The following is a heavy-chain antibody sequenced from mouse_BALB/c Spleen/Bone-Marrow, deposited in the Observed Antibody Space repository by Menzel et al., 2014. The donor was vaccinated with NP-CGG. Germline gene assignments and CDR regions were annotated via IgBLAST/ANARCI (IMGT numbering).Heavy chain of an antibody. CDR3: ARDSSGYFDY. J-gene: IGHJ2*01. CDR1: GFTFSYYG. V-gene: IGHV5-9-4*01. Sequence: EVNLVESGGGLVKPGGSLKLSCAASGFTFSYYGMSWVRQSPEKRLEWVAEISSGGSYTYYPDTVTGRFTISRGNAKNTLYLEMSSLRSEDTAMYYCARDSSGYFDYWGQGTTLTVSS. CDR2: ISSGGSYT. D-gene: IGHD3-1*01.